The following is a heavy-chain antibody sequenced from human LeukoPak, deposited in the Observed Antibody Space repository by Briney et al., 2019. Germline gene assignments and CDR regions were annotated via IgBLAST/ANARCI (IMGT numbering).Heavy chain of an antibody. V-gene: IGHV4-59*11. CDR1: GGPISTHY. Sequence: SDTLSLPCSLSGGPISTHYWSWLPQPPGRRLVWIGYLSHSGSSDSNPSLKSRVTILVDTSKNQFSLKLTSVTAADTAVYYCARARYANAWYAFDIWGQGTMVTVSS. CDR3: ARARYANAWYAFDI. CDR2: LSHSGSS. D-gene: IGHD2-2*01. J-gene: IGHJ3*02.